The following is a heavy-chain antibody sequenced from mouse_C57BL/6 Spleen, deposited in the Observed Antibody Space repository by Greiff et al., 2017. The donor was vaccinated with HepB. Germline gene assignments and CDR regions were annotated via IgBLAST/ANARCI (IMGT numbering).Heavy chain of an antibody. Sequence: DVMLVESGGGLVKPGGSLKLSCAASGFTFSSYAMSWVRQTPEKRLEWVATISDGGSYTYYPDNVKGRVTISRDNATNNLYLQMSHLKSEDTAMYYCARDGNSAMGYWGQGTSVTVSS. CDR3: ARDGNSAMGY. D-gene: IGHD4-1*01. J-gene: IGHJ4*01. CDR1: GFTFSSYA. V-gene: IGHV5-4*01. CDR2: ISDGGSYT.